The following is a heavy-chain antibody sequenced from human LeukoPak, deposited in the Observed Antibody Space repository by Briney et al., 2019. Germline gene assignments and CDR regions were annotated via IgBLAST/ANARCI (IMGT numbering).Heavy chain of an antibody. CDR3: ARVGGYLDWLLFPNPTIPDAFDI. Sequence: ASVKVSCKASGYTFTGYYMHWVRQAPGQGLEWMGWINPNSGGTNYAQKFQGRVTMTRDTSISTAYMELSRLRSDDTAVYYCARVGGYLDWLLFPNPTIPDAFDIWGQGTTVTVSS. D-gene: IGHD3-9*01. V-gene: IGHV1-2*02. J-gene: IGHJ3*02. CDR1: GYTFTGYY. CDR2: INPNSGGT.